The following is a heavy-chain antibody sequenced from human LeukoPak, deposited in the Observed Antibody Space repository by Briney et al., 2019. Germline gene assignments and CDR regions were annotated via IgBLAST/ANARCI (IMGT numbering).Heavy chain of an antibody. V-gene: IGHV1-69*01. Sequence: SVKVSCKASGGTFSSYAISWVRQAPGQGLEWMGGIIPIFGTANYAQKFQGRVTITADESTSTAYVELSSLRSEDTAVYYCARDGGDPYYYGSGSPALTFWGQGTLVTVSS. D-gene: IGHD3-10*01. CDR1: GGTFSSYA. CDR3: ARDGGDPYYYGSGSPALTF. CDR2: IIPIFGTA. J-gene: IGHJ4*02.